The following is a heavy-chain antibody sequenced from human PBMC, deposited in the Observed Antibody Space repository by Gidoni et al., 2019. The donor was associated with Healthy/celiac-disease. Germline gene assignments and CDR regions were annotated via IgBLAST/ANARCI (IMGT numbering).Heavy chain of an antibody. J-gene: IGHJ5*02. D-gene: IGHD3-16*01. V-gene: IGHV3-30*18. Sequence: QVQLVESGGGVVQPGRSLRRSCAASGFTFSRYGMHWGRQAPGKGLEWVAVISYDGSNKYYADSVKGRFTISRDNSKNTLYLQMNSLRAEDTAVYYCAKDHGGSNWFDPWGQGTLVTVSS. CDR3: AKDHGGSNWFDP. CDR1: GFTFSRYG. CDR2: ISYDGSNK.